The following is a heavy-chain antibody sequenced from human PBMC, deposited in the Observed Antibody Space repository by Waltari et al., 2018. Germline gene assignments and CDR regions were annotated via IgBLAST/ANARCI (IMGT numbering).Heavy chain of an antibody. Sequence: QVQLVQSGAEVKKPGASVKVSCKASGYTITSFPMHWVCQDPGQRLEWMGWTNPATRVTKSAQESQGKVSIVIDTSASTSYMELNSLRSEDMAVYYCARGRVPEISSGWGNPFDIWGQGTMVTVSS. J-gene: IGHJ3*02. D-gene: IGHD6-19*01. CDR3: ARGRVPEISSGWGNPFDI. V-gene: IGHV1-3*03. CDR1: GYTITSFP. CDR2: TNPATRVT.